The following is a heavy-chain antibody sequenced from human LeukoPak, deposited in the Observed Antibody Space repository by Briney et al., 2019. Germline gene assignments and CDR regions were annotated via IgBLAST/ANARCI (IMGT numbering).Heavy chain of an antibody. Sequence: GRSLRLSCAASGFTISSYGMHWVRQAPGKGLEWVAVISYDGSNKYYADSVKGRFTISRDNSKNTLYLQMNSLRAEDTAVYYCVVDTAMVEDFDYWGQGTLVTVSS. CDR2: ISYDGSNK. CDR3: VVDTAMVEDFDY. V-gene: IGHV3-30*03. D-gene: IGHD5-18*01. CDR1: GFTISSYG. J-gene: IGHJ4*02.